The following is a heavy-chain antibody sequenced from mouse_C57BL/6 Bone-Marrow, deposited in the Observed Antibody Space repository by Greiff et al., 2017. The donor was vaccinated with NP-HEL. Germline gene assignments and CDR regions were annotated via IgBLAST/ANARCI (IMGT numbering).Heavy chain of an antibody. D-gene: IGHD1-1*01. V-gene: IGHV5-6*01. CDR2: ISSGGSYT. J-gene: IGHJ1*03. Sequence: EVKLMESGGDLVKPGGSLKLSCAASGFTFSSYGMSWVRQTPDKRLEWVATISSGGSYTYYPDSVKGRFTISRDNAKNTLYLQMSSLKSEDTAMYYCASLITTVVALYWYFDVWGTGTTVTVSS. CDR1: GFTFSSYG. CDR3: ASLITTVVALYWYFDV.